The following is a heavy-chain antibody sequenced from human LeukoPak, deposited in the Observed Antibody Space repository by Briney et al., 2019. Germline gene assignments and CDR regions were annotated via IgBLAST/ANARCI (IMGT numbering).Heavy chain of an antibody. J-gene: IGHJ4*02. CDR3: ARDLDRGPMANFDY. Sequence: GGSLRLSCAASGFTFSSYEMNWVRQAPGKGLEWVSSISPSSSYIYYADSVKGRFTISRDNAKNSLYLQMNSLRAEDTAVYYCARDLDRGPMANFDYWGQGTLVTVSS. D-gene: IGHD5-24*01. V-gene: IGHV3-21*01. CDR1: GFTFSSYE. CDR2: ISPSSSYI.